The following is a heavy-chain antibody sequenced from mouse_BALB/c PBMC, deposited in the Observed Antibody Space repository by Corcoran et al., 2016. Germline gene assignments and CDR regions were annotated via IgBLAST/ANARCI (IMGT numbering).Heavy chain of an antibody. Sequence: EVQLQQSGPELVKPGASVKISCKASGYSFTGYYMHWVKQSHVKSLEWIGRINPYNGATSYNQNFKDKASLTVDKSSSTAYMELHSLTSEDSAVYYCAREAELGLDYWGQGTTLTVSS. CDR3: AREAELGLDY. D-gene: IGHD4-1*01. CDR2: INPYNGAT. CDR1: GYSFTGYY. J-gene: IGHJ2*01. V-gene: IGHV1-26*01.